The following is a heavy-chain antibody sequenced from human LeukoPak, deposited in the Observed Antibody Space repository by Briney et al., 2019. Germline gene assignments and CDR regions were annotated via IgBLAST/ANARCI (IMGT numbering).Heavy chain of an antibody. CDR3: ARVVGATVAG. D-gene: IGHD1-26*01. V-gene: IGHV4-4*09. Sequence: SETLSLTCTDSGGSISSYYWSWIRQPPGKGLEWIGYIYTSGSTNYNPSLKSRVTISVDTSKNQFSLKLSSVTAADTAVYYCARVVGATVAGWGQGTLVTVSS. CDR1: GGSISSYY. J-gene: IGHJ4*02. CDR2: IYTSGST.